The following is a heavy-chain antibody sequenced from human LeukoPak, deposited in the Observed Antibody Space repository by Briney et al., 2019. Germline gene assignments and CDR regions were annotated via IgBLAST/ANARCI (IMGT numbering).Heavy chain of an antibody. CDR2: ISGSGGST. CDR3: AKGGIHRGYYFYYMDV. Sequence: GGTLRLSCAASGFTFSSYGMSWVRQAPGKGLEWVSAISGSGGSTYYADSVKGRFTISRDNSKNTLYLQMNSLRPEDTALYYCAKGGIHRGYYFYYMDVWGKGTTVTISS. CDR1: GFTFSSYG. V-gene: IGHV3-23*01. J-gene: IGHJ6*03. D-gene: IGHD2/OR15-2a*01.